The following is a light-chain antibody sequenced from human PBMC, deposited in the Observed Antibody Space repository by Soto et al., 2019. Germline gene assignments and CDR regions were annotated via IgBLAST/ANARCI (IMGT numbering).Light chain of an antibody. J-gene: IGKJ2*01. Sequence: DVVVTQSPLSLPVTLGQPASISCRSSQSLLYTDGTTYLNWFHQRPGQSPRRLIYKVSNRETGVPARFSGTGSGSDFTLRISRVEAEDVGVYYCMDGTHWPYNFGQGTKLEIK. V-gene: IGKV2-30*01. CDR2: KVS. CDR3: MDGTHWPYN. CDR1: QSLLYTDGTTY.